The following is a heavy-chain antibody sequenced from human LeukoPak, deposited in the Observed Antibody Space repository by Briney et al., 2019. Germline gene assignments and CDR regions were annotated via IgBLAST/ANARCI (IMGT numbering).Heavy chain of an antibody. V-gene: IGHV4-30-2*01. CDR2: IYHSGST. D-gene: IGHD2-15*01. CDR3: VRGCSDTCYRFDY. Sequence: SQTLSLTCAVSGGSISSGGYSWSWIRQPPGKGLEWIGYIYHSGSTYYNPSLKSRVTISVDRSKNQFSLKLSSVTAADTAVYYCVRGCSDTCYRFDYWGQGTLVTVSS. CDR1: GGSISSGGYS. J-gene: IGHJ4*02.